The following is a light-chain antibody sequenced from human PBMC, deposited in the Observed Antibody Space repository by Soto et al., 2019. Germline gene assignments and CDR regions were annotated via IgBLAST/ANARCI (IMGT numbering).Light chain of an antibody. J-gene: IGKJ1*01. CDR1: QGISSY. V-gene: IGKV1-9*01. Sequence: IQLTQSPSSLSASVGDRVTITCRASQGISSYLAWYQQRPGKAPKLLIYAASTLQSGVPSRFSGSGSGTDLTLTISSLQPADFASYYCQQLDSFPVPFGQGTKVEIK. CDR2: AAS. CDR3: QQLDSFPVP.